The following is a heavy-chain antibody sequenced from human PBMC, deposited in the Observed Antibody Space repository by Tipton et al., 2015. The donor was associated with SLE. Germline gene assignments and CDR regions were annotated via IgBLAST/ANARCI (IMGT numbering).Heavy chain of an antibody. V-gene: IGHV4-59*08. Sequence: QLVQSGGGLVKPGGSLRLSCTVSGGSISSYYWSWIRQPPGKGLEWIGYIYYSGSTNYNPSLKSRVTISVDTSKNQFSLKLSSVTAADTAVYYCARLYSDSSGYYYVAFDIWGQGTMVTVSS. J-gene: IGHJ3*02. D-gene: IGHD3-22*01. CDR2: IYYSGST. CDR1: GGSISSYY. CDR3: ARLYSDSSGYYYVAFDI.